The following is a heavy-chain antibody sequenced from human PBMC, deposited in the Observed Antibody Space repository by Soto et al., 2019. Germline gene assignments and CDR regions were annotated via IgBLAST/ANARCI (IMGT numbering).Heavy chain of an antibody. D-gene: IGHD4-17*01. J-gene: IGHJ6*03. CDR3: AIYGDYDPYYYHMDV. V-gene: IGHV4-34*01. CDR1: GGSFSGYY. CDR2: INHSGST. Sequence: PSETLSLTCAVYGGSFSGYYWSWIRQPPGKGLEWIGEINHSGSTNYNPSLKSRVTISVDTSKNQFSLKLSSVTAADTAVYYCAIYGDYDPYYYHMDVWGKGTTVTVSS.